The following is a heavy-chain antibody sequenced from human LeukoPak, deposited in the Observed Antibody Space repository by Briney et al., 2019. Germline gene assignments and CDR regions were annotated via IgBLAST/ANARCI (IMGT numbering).Heavy chain of an antibody. V-gene: IGHV1-69*06. Sequence: ASVEVSCKASGGTFSSYAISWVRQAPGQGLEWMGGIIPIFGTANYAQKFQGRVTITADKSTSTAYMELSSLRSEDTAVYYCASSGSYYVGWFDPWGQGTLVTVSS. CDR2: IIPIFGTA. J-gene: IGHJ5*02. CDR1: GGTFSSYA. CDR3: ASSGSYYVGWFDP. D-gene: IGHD1-26*01.